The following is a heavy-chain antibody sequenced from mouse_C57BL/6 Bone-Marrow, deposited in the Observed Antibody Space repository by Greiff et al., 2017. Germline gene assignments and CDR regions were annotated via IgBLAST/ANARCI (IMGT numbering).Heavy chain of an antibody. V-gene: IGHV1-52*01. Sequence: VQLQQPGAELVRPGSSVKLSCKASGYTFTSYWMHWVKQRPIQGLEWIGNIDPSDSATHYNQKFKDKATLTVDKSSSTAYMQLSSLTSEDSAVYYCARRRGEAMDYWGQGTSLTVSS. CDR2: IDPSDSAT. J-gene: IGHJ4*01. CDR1: GYTFTSYW. CDR3: ARRRGEAMDY.